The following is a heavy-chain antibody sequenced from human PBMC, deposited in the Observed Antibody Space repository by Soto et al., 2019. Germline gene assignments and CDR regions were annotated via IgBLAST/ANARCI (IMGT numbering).Heavy chain of an antibody. CDR1: GDTPSTYA. CDR3: AILGLDVDS. Sequence: QVQLVQSGAEVQKPGSSVNVSCKASGDTPSTYAISWVRQAPGQGLEWMGGIIPILGTPNYAQCFQGRITISADTSTRTTYMELNSVTSDDTAVFYCAILGLDVDSWGQGTLVIVSS. V-gene: IGHV1-69*14. D-gene: IGHD3-16*01. J-gene: IGHJ4*02. CDR2: IIPILGTP.